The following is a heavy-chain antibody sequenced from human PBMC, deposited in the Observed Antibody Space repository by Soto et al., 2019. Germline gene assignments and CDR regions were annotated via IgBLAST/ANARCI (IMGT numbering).Heavy chain of an antibody. CDR3: AIGQRFSDWFDP. V-gene: IGHV4-4*07. CDR1: GGSMSSYY. D-gene: IGHD3-3*01. J-gene: IGHJ5*02. Sequence: QVHLQQSGPGLVNPSETLSLTCTVSGGSMSSYYWTWIRQPAGKGLEWIGRVYSSGGTHYNPSLKSRVSISLDPSKNQFSLRLLSVTDADTAVYCCAIGQRFSDWFDPWGQGTLVTVAS. CDR2: VYSSGGT.